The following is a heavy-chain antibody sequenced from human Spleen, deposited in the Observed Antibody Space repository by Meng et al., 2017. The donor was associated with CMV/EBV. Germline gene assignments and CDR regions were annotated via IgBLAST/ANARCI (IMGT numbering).Heavy chain of an antibody. CDR1: GFTVSSYW. CDR2: IKRDGSEK. D-gene: IGHD3-16*02. CDR3: ASYRYNHGLEV. Sequence: GESLKISCAASGFTVSSYWMSWVRQATGKGLEWVANIKRDGSEKYYGDSVKGRFTISRDNAKNSLYLQMNSLRAEDTALYYCASYRYNHGLEVWGQGTTVTVSS. J-gene: IGHJ6*02. V-gene: IGHV3-7*01.